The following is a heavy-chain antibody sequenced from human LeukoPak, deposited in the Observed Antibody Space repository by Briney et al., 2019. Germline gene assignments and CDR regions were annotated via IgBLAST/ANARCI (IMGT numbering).Heavy chain of an antibody. CDR2: ISYDGSNK. CDR3: AKDLHYYDSSGPFDY. D-gene: IGHD3-22*01. CDR1: GFTFSSYG. V-gene: IGHV3-30*18. J-gene: IGHJ4*02. Sequence: GGSLRLSCAASGFTFSSYGMHWVRQAPGKGLEWVAVISYDGSNKYYADSVKGRFTISRDNSKNTLYLQMNSLRAEDTAVYYCAKDLHYYDSSGPFDYWGQGTLVTVSS.